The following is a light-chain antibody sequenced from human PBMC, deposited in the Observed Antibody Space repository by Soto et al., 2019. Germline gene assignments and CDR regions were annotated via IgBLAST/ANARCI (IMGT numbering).Light chain of an antibody. V-gene: IGKV4-1*01. CDR3: QQNRT. J-gene: IGKJ1*01. Sequence: DIVMTQSPDSLAVSLGERATINCKSSQSVLYSSNNKSYLAWYQQKPGQPPRLLIYWASTRESGVPDRFSGSGSGTDFTLTISSLQAEDVAVYYCQQNRTFGQGTKVEIK. CDR2: WAS. CDR1: QSVLYSSNNKSY.